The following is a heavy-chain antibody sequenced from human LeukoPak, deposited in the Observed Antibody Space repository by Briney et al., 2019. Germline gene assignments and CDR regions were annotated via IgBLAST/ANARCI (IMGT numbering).Heavy chain of an antibody. CDR2: ISDSGST. CDR1: GGSISSFY. Sequence: SETLSLTCTVSGGSISSFYWSWIRQPPGKGLEWIGYISDSGSTNYNPSLKSRVTISVDTSKNQFSLKLSSVTAADTAVYYCARDRGDGYDYFWDYWGQGTLVTVSS. J-gene: IGHJ4*02. CDR3: ARDRGDGYDYFWDY. D-gene: IGHD5-12*01. V-gene: IGHV4-59*01.